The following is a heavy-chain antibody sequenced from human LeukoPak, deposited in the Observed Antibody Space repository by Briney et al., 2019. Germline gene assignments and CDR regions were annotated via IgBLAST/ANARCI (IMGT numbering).Heavy chain of an antibody. D-gene: IGHD3-16*01. J-gene: IGHJ5*02. CDR3: ARDRSYYDSAGYSNWFDP. Sequence: GGSLRLSCAASGFTFSSYAIHWVRQAPGKGLEWISYISGGGATTYYADSVKGRFIISRDNSKNSMYLQMNSLRDEDTAIYYCARDRSYYDSAGYSNWFDPWGQGTLVTVSS. V-gene: IGHV3-48*03. CDR2: ISGGGATT. CDR1: GFTFSSYA.